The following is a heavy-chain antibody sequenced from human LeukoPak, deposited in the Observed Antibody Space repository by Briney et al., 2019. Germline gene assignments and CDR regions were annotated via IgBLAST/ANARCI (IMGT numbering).Heavy chain of an antibody. J-gene: IGHJ6*03. CDR3: ARTSVIPSFHYMDV. CDR1: GGSISSYY. Sequence: SETLSLTCTVSGGSISSYYWSWIRQPAWKGLEWIGRIYTSGSTNYNPSLKSRVTMSVDTSKNQFSLKLSSVTAADTAVYYCARTSVIPSFHYMDVWGKGTTVTVSS. V-gene: IGHV4-4*07. D-gene: IGHD3-16*02. CDR2: IYTSGST.